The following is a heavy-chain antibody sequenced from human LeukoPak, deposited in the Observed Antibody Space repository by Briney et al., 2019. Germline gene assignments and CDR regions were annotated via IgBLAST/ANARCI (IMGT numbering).Heavy chain of an antibody. J-gene: IGHJ4*02. D-gene: IGHD1-26*01. CDR3: ARVGAWELQRVFEY. CDR1: GFTFTNYW. CDR2: IHKAGSES. Sequence: PGGSLTLSCAASGFTFTNYWMTWVRQVPGKGLEWVANIHKAGSESYYVDSVKGRFAISRGNAKNSLYLQLSSLRVEDTAVYYCARVGAWELQRVFEYWGQGTLVTVSS. V-gene: IGHV3-7*01.